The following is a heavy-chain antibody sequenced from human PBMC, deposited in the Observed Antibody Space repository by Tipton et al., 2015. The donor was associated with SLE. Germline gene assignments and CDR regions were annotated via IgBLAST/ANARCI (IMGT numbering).Heavy chain of an antibody. D-gene: IGHD3-16*02. CDR2: ISYDGSNK. J-gene: IGHJ3*02. CDR3: AREWSMITFGGVISDAFDI. CDR1: GFTFSSYA. V-gene: IGHV3-30*04. Sequence: SLRLSCAASGFTFSSYAMHWVRQAPGKGLEWVAVISYDGSNKYYADSVKGRFTISRDNSKNTLYLQMNSLRAEDTAVYYCAREWSMITFGGVISDAFDIWGQGTMVTVSS.